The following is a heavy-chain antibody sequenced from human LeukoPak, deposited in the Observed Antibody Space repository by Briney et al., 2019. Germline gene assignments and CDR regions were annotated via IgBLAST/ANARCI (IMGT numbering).Heavy chain of an antibody. Sequence: PSETLSLTCTVSGGSISSSSYYWSWIRQPAGKGLEWIGRIYTSGSTNYNPSLKSRVTMSVDTSKNQFSLKLSSVTAADTAVYYCARHSPVGIFYFDYWGQGTLVTVSS. D-gene: IGHD1-26*01. CDR1: GGSISSSSYY. CDR3: ARHSPVGIFYFDY. CDR2: IYTSGST. V-gene: IGHV4-61*02. J-gene: IGHJ4*02.